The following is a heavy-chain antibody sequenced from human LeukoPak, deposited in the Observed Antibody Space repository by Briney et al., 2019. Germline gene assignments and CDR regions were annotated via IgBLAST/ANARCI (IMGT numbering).Heavy chain of an antibody. CDR3: ARHYGGNSEFDY. V-gene: IGHV4-39*07. J-gene: IGHJ4*02. Sequence: SETLSLTCTVSGGSISSSSYYWGWIRQPPGKGLEWIGSIYYSGSTYYNPSLKSRVTISVDTSKNQFSLKLSSVTAADTAVYYCARHYGGNSEFDYWGQGTLVTVSS. CDR2: IYYSGST. D-gene: IGHD4-23*01. CDR1: GGSISSSSYY.